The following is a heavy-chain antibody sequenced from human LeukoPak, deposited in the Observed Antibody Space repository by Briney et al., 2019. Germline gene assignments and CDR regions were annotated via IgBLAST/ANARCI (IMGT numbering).Heavy chain of an antibody. CDR3: ARDVGPKGYYGMDV. V-gene: IGHV1-2*02. Sequence: ASVKVSCKASGYTFTGYYMHWVRQAPGQGLEWMGWINPNSGGTNYAQKFQGRVTMTRDTSISTAYMELSRLRSDDTAVYYCARDVGPKGYYGMDVWGQGTTVTVSS. CDR2: INPNSGGT. J-gene: IGHJ6*02. CDR1: GYTFTGYY. D-gene: IGHD2-15*01.